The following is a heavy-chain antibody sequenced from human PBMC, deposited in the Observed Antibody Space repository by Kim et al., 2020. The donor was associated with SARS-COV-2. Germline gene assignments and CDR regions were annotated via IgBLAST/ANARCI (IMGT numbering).Heavy chain of an antibody. Sequence: YYADSVKGRFTISRDNAKNSLYLQMTSLRAEDTAVYYCATVTGRSYGMDVWGQGTTVTVSS. V-gene: IGHV3-48*04. J-gene: IGHJ6*02. D-gene: IGHD4-4*01. CDR3: ATVTGRSYGMDV.